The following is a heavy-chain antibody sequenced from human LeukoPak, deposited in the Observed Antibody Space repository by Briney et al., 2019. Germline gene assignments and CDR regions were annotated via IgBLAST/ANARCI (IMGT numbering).Heavy chain of an antibody. CDR2: VNPNSGGT. CDR1: GYTFTGDY. CDR3: AYTRDDILTGYPIDY. Sequence: ASVKVSCKASGYTFTGDYMESVPHAPGQRLEWMGGVNPNSGGTNYAQKFKGRVTMTRDTSISTAYMELSRLRSDDTAVYYCAYTRDDILTGYPIDYWGQGTLVTVSS. D-gene: IGHD3-9*01. V-gene: IGHV1-2*02. J-gene: IGHJ4*02.